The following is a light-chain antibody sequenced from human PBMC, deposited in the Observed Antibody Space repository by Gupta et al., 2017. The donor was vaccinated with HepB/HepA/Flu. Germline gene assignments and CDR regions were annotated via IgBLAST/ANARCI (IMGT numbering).Light chain of an antibody. CDR3: QQHTSYPWT. CDR2: AAS. J-gene: IGKJ1*01. Sequence: DIQLLYTPPSLSASIGDRVTITCRASLGIRNDLAWYQQKPGKAPKRLIYAASSLPRGVPSRFRGSGSGTEFTLTISSLQPEDFATYYCQQHTSYPWTFGQGTKVEIK. V-gene: IGKV1-17*01. CDR1: LGIRND.